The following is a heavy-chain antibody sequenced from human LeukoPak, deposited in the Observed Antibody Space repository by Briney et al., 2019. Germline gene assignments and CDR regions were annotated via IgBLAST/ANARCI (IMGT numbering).Heavy chain of an antibody. V-gene: IGHV3-48*01. CDR1: GFTFRTYS. CDR2: ISSSSSI. J-gene: IGHJ4*02. D-gene: IGHD4-17*01. Sequence: GGSLRLSCAASGFTFRTYSMNWVRQAPGKGLEWVSYISSSSSIFYADSEKGRFTISRDNSKNTLYLQMNSLRAEDTAVYYCARDSLSGYGDYGRPRYYFDYWGQGTLVTVSS. CDR3: ARDSLSGYGDYGRPRYYFDY.